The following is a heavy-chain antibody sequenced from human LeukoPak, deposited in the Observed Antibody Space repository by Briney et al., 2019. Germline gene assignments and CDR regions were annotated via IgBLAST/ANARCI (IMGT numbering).Heavy chain of an antibody. J-gene: IGHJ5*02. Sequence: GRSLRLSCAASGFTFSSYGMHWVRQAPGKGLEWVAVISYDGSNKYYADSVKGRFTISRDNSKNTLYLQMNSLRAEDTAVYYCAKAGGSGSYSNWFDPWAREPWSPSPQ. CDR1: GFTFSSYG. V-gene: IGHV3-30*18. CDR3: AKAGGSGSYSNWFDP. D-gene: IGHD3-10*01. CDR2: ISYDGSNK.